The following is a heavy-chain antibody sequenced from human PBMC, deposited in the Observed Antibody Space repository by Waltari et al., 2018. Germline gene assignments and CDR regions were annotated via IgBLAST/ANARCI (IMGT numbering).Heavy chain of an antibody. CDR3: TLALFIAAPDY. D-gene: IGHD6-13*01. Sequence: EVQLVESGGGLVKPGGSLRLSCAASGFTFSNAWMSWVRQAPGKGLEWVGRIKSKTDGGTTDYAAPVKGRFTISRDDSKNTLYLQMNSLKTEDTAVYYCTLALFIAAPDYWGQGTLVTVSS. CDR1: GFTFSNAW. J-gene: IGHJ4*02. CDR2: IKSKTDGGTT. V-gene: IGHV3-15*01.